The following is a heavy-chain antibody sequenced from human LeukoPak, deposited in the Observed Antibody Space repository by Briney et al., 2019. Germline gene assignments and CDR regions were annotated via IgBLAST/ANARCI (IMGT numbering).Heavy chain of an antibody. CDR3: ARVGYQLPSFDY. D-gene: IGHD2-2*01. CDR1: GFTFSSYS. V-gene: IGHV3-21*01. Sequence: GGSLRLSCAASGFTFSSYSMNWVRQAPGKGLEWVSSISSSSSYIYYADSVKGRFTISRDNAKNSLYLQMNSLRAEDTAFNYCARVGYQLPSFDYWGQGTLVTVSS. CDR2: ISSSSSYI. J-gene: IGHJ4*02.